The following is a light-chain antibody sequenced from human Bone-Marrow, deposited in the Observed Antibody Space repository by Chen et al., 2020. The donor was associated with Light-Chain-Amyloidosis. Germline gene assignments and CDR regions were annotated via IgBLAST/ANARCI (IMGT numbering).Light chain of an antibody. CDR1: HMGSTI. CDR3: QVWDRSSDRPV. V-gene: IGLV3-21*02. CDR2: DDS. J-gene: IGLJ3*02. Sequence: SYVLTQPSSVSVAPVQTATIACGGNHMGSTIVHWSQQTPGQAPLLVVYDDSDRPSGIPERLSGSNSGNTATLTISRVEAGDEADYYCQVWDRSSDRPVFGGGTKLTVL.